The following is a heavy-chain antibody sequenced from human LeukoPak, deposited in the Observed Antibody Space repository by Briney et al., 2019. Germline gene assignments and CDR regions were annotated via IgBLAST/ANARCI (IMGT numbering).Heavy chain of an antibody. Sequence: ASVKVSCKASGYTFTSYYMHWVRQAPGQGLEWMGIINPSGGSTSYAQKFQGRVTMTRDTPTSTVYMELSSLRSEDTAVYYCARDLGIAVAGDYYYYGMDVWGKGTTVTVSS. D-gene: IGHD6-19*01. CDR2: INPSGGST. J-gene: IGHJ6*04. CDR3: ARDLGIAVAGDYYYYGMDV. CDR1: GYTFTSYY. V-gene: IGHV1-46*01.